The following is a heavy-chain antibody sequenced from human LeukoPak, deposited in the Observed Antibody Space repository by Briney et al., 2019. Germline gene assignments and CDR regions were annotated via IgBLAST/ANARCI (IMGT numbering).Heavy chain of an antibody. V-gene: IGHV4-59*01. D-gene: IGHD5-18*01. CDR2: IYYSGST. CDR1: GGSISSYY. Sequence: SETLSLTCTVSGGSISSYYWSWIRQPPGKGLEWIGYIYYSGSTNYNPSLKSRVTISVDTSKNQFSLKLSSMTAADTAVYYCARGERGYSYGSYYYYMDVWGKGTTVTVSS. CDR3: ARGERGYSYGSYYYYMDV. J-gene: IGHJ6*03.